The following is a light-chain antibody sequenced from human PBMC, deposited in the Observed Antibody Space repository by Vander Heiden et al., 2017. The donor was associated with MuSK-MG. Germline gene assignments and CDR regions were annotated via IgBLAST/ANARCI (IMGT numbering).Light chain of an antibody. CDR3: QQNDNFPPIT. J-gene: IGKJ5*01. V-gene: IGKV1-33*01. CDR1: QDINNY. CDR2: DAS. Sequence: DIQMTQSPSSLSASVGDRVTITCQASQDINNYLNWYQQKPGKAPKLLIYDASNLETGVPSRFSGSGSGTDFTFTISSLQPEDIAAYYCQQNDNFPPITFGQGTRLEIK.